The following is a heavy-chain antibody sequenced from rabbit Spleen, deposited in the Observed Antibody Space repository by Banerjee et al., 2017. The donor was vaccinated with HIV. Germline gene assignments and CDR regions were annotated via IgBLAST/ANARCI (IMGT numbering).Heavy chain of an antibody. CDR1: GFSFSSSYY. CDR3: SGGYGGSSGDGNPYFKL. V-gene: IGHV1S40*01. D-gene: IGHD8-1*01. CDR2: IDAGSSDFT. J-gene: IGHJ4*01. Sequence: QSLEESGGDLVKPGASLTLTCTASGFSFSSSYYMCWVRQAPGKGLEWIACIDAGSSDFTYFASWGKGRFSFSKTSSSTVTLRMPSMTGADTDTYFCSGGYGGSSGDGNPYFKLWGQGTLVTVS.